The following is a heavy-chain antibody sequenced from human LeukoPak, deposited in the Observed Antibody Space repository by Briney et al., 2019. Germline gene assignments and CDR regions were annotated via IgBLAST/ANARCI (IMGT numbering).Heavy chain of an antibody. Sequence: GGSLRLSCTASGFTVSSNYMSWVRQAPGKGLEWVSVIYSGGTTYYADSVKGRFTISRDNAKNSLYLQMNSLRAEDTAVYYCASPLYYYGSGSYQWGQGTLVTVSS. CDR1: GFTVSSNY. V-gene: IGHV3-53*01. J-gene: IGHJ4*02. CDR2: IYSGGTT. CDR3: ASPLYYYGSGSYQ. D-gene: IGHD3-10*01.